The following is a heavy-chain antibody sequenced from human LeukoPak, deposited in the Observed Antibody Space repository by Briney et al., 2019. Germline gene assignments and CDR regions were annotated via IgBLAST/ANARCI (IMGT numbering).Heavy chain of an antibody. J-gene: IGHJ6*03. V-gene: IGHV3-7*01. CDR1: GFTFSSYW. Sequence: GGSLRLSCAASGFTFSSYWMSWVRQAPGKGLEWVANIKQDGSEKYYVDSVKGRFTISRDNAKNSLYLQMNSLRAEDTAVYYCARSGGYCSGGSCYSYYYYYYMDVWGKGTTVTVSS. CDR2: IKQDGSEK. CDR3: ARSGGYCSGGSCYSYYYYYYMDV. D-gene: IGHD2-15*01.